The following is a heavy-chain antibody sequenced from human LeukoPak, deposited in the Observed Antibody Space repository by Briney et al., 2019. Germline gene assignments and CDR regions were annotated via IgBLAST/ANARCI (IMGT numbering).Heavy chain of an antibody. CDR2: IIPIFGTA. J-gene: IGHJ4*02. D-gene: IGHD6-6*01. Sequence: SVKVSCKASGGTFSSYAISWVRQAPGQGLEWMGGIIPIFGTANYAQKFQGRVTITTDESTSTAYMELSSLRSEDTAVYYCARSPAEYSSSYFDYWDQGTLVTVSS. V-gene: IGHV1-69*05. CDR1: GGTFSSYA. CDR3: ARSPAEYSSSYFDY.